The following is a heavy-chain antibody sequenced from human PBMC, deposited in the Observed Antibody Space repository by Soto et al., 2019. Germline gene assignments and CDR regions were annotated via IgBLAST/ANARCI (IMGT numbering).Heavy chain of an antibody. D-gene: IGHD1-1*01. CDR2: IYPGDSGT. Sequence: GGSLRLSCKGSGYSFTSYWIGWVRQMPGKGLEWMGIIYPGDSGTRYSPSFQGQVTISADKSISTAYLQWSSLKASDTAMYYCARQGLATGTLYYYYYMDVWGKGTTVTVSS. J-gene: IGHJ6*03. V-gene: IGHV5-51*01. CDR3: ARQGLATGTLYYYYYMDV. CDR1: GYSFTSYW.